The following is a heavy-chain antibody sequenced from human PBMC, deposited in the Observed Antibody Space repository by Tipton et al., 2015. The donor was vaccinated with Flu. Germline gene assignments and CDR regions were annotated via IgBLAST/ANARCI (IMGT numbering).Heavy chain of an antibody. D-gene: IGHD4-11*01. CDR1: GDSIRSSDYY. CDR2: IFHSGNA. J-gene: IGHJ5*02. Sequence: TLSLTCAVSGDSIRSSDYYWGWIRQPPGKGLEWIGNIFHSGNAYRNPSLKSRVTISIDTSKNQFSLKLSSVTAADTAVYYCARRDYSNYVSEPQNWFDPWGQGALVTVSS. V-gene: IGHV4-38-2*01. CDR3: ARRDYSNYVSEPQNWFDP.